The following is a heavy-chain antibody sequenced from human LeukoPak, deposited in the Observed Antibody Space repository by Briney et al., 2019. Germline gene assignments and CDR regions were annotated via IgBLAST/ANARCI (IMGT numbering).Heavy chain of an antibody. CDR2: INPKSGGT. CDR1: GYTFSGYY. Sequence: ASVKVSCKASGYTFSGYYMHWVRQAPGQGLEWMGWINPKSGGTNEAQKFHDRVTMTRDTSIRTAYMEVSRLRSDDTAVYYCARSPDISTGENFHYWGQGTLVTVSS. CDR3: ARSPDISTGENFHY. D-gene: IGHD3-9*01. J-gene: IGHJ4*02. V-gene: IGHV1-2*02.